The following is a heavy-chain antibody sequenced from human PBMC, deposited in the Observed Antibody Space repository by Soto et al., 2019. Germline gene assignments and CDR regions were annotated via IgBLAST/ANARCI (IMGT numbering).Heavy chain of an antibody. D-gene: IGHD3-10*01. CDR3: ARETHRGAFDI. Sequence: VQLVESGGGVVQPGRSLRLSCAASGFTFSSYAMHWVRQAPGKGLEWVAVISYDGSNKYYADSVKGRFTISRDNSKNTLYLQMNSLRAEDTAVYYCARETHRGAFDIWGQGTMVTVSS. V-gene: IGHV3-30-3*01. J-gene: IGHJ3*02. CDR1: GFTFSSYA. CDR2: ISYDGSNK.